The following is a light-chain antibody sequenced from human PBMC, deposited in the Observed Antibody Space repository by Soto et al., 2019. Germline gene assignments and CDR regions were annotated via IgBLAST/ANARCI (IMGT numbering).Light chain of an antibody. CDR1: SSNIGSNT. J-gene: IGLJ2*01. Sequence: QSVLTQPPSASGTPGQRVTISCSGSSSNIGSNTVNWYQQLPGTAPKLLIYSNTQRPSGVPDRFSGSKSGTSASLAISGLQSEDEADYYCAAWDDSLTVVFGGGTKLTVL. CDR3: AAWDDSLTVV. CDR2: SNT. V-gene: IGLV1-44*01.